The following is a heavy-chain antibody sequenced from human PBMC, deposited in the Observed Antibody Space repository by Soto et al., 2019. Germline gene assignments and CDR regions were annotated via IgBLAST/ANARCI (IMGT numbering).Heavy chain of an antibody. D-gene: IGHD6-19*01. Sequence: PSETLSLTCTVSGGSISSSSYYWGWIRQPPGKGLEWIGSIYYSGSTYYNPSLKSRVTISVDTSKNQFSLKLSSVTAADTAVYYCANQIRSVAGIRPFLGGRPPLWPFDYWGQGTLVTVSS. J-gene: IGHJ4*02. CDR1: GGSISSSSYY. CDR3: ANQIRSVAGIRPFLGGRPPLWPFDY. CDR2: IYYSGST. V-gene: IGHV4-39*01.